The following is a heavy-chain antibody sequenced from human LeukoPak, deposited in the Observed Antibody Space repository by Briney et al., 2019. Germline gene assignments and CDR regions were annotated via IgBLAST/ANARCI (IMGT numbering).Heavy chain of an antibody. CDR3: ARDPPYYYGSGSYPLYYFDY. CDR1: GGSISSYY. J-gene: IGHJ4*02. Sequence: NPSETLSLTCTVSGGSISSYYWSWIRQPPGKGLERIGYIYYSGSTNYNPSLKSRVTISVDTSKNQFSLKLSSVTAADTAVYYCARDPPYYYGSGSYPLYYFDYWGQGTLVTVSS. D-gene: IGHD3-10*01. CDR2: IYYSGST. V-gene: IGHV4-59*01.